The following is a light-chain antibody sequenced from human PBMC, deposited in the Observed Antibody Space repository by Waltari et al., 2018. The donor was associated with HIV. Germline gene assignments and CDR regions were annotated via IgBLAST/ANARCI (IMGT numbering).Light chain of an antibody. CDR1: SSDVGGYNF. Sequence: QSALTQPASGAGSPGQSITISCTGTSSDVGGYNFVSWDQQHPGRAPRLMIYEVTSRRSGVSNRFSGSRSGNTASLTISGLQAEDEADYYCSSYTSSATGVLFGGGTTLTVL. V-gene: IGLV2-14*01. CDR2: EVT. CDR3: SSYTSSATGVL. J-gene: IGLJ2*01.